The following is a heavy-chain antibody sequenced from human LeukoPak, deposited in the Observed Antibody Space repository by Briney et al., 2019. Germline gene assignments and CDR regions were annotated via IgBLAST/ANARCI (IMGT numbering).Heavy chain of an antibody. Sequence: GGSLRLSCAASGFTFSSYEMNWVRQAPGKGLEWVSYITSSGSTIYYADSVKGRFTISRDNAKNSLYLQMNSLRAEETAVYYCAKGALSGYTYGYTPYYFDYWGQGTLVTVSS. CDR3: AKGALSGYTYGYTPYYFDY. D-gene: IGHD5-18*01. V-gene: IGHV3-48*03. CDR1: GFTFSSYE. J-gene: IGHJ4*02. CDR2: ITSSGSTI.